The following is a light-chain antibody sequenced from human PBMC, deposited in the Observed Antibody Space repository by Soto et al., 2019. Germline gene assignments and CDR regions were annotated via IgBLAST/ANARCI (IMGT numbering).Light chain of an antibody. V-gene: IGKV1-5*01. Sequence: DIQMTQSPSTLSESVGGRVTVTFRASQSISNRLAWYQQKPGKAPKVLIYDASSLESGVPSRFNGSGSATEFILTISSLQPDDFATYHCQHYGGVWTFGQGTKVDI. CDR2: DAS. J-gene: IGKJ1*01. CDR1: QSISNR. CDR3: QHYGGVWT.